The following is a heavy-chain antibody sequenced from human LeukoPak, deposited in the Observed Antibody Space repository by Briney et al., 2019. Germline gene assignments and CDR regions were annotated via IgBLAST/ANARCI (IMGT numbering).Heavy chain of an antibody. J-gene: IGHJ4*02. Sequence: SETLSLTCAVYGRSFSDYSWSWIRQPPGKGLEWIGEINHSGSTNYNPSLKSRVTISLDTSKNQFSLRLSSVTAADTVVYYCARDRASGSYYDYWGQGTLVTVSS. CDR3: ARDRASGSYYDY. CDR1: GRSFSDYS. D-gene: IGHD1-26*01. CDR2: INHSGST. V-gene: IGHV4-34*01.